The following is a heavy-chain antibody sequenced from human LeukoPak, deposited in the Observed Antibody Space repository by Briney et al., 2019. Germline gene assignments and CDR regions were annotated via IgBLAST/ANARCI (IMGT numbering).Heavy chain of an antibody. D-gene: IGHD3-22*01. CDR3: ARAEYYYDSSGYFDY. V-gene: IGHV3-21*01. J-gene: IGHJ4*02. Sequence: TGGSLRLSCAASGSTFSSYSMNWVRQAPGRGLEWVSSISSSSSYVYYADSVKGRFTISRDNAKNSLYLQMNSLRAEDTAVYYCARAEYYYDSSGYFDYWGQGTLVTVSS. CDR1: GSTFSSYS. CDR2: ISSSSSYV.